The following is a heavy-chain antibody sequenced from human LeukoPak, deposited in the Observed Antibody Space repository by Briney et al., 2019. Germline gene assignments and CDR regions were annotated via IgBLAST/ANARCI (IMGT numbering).Heavy chain of an antibody. V-gene: IGHV3-21*01. CDR1: GFTFSSYG. Sequence: GRSLRLSCAASGFTFSSYGMHWVRQAPGKGLEWVSSISSSSSYIYYADSVKGRFTISRDNAKNSLYLQMNSLRAEDTAVYYCARDWLHYYDSSGYYYGDAFDIWGQGTMVTVSS. CDR2: ISSSSSYI. J-gene: IGHJ3*02. D-gene: IGHD3-22*01. CDR3: ARDWLHYYDSSGYYYGDAFDI.